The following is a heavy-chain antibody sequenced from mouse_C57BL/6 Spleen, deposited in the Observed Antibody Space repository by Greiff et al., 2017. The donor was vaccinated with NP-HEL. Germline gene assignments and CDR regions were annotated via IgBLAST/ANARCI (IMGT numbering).Heavy chain of an antibody. V-gene: IGHV1-7*01. J-gene: IGHJ3*01. CDR2: INPSRGYT. CDR1: GSTFTSYW. CDR3: GPEGSFAY. Sequence: QVQLQQPGAELVKPGASVKLSCKASGSTFTSYWMPWVKQRPGQGLEWIGYINPSRGYTKYNQKFKDKATLTADKSSSTAYMQRSSLSYEDSAVYYCGPEGSFAYWGQGTLVTVSA.